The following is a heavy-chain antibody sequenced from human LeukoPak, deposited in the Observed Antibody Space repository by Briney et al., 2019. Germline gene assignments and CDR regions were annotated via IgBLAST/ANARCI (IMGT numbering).Heavy chain of an antibody. CDR2: ISGSGGGGST. Sequence: GGSLRLSCAASGFTFSSSAMSWVRQAPGKGLEWVSSISGSGGGGSTYYADSVKGRFTISRGNSKNTLYLQMNSLIAEDTAVYYCAKSGYNRFDYWGQGTRVTVSS. CDR1: GFTFSSSA. J-gene: IGHJ4*02. D-gene: IGHD5-24*01. CDR3: AKSGYNRFDY. V-gene: IGHV3-23*01.